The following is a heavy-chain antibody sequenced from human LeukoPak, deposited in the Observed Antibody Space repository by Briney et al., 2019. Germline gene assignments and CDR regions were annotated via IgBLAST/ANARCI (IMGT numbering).Heavy chain of an antibody. CDR1: GGTFSSYA. D-gene: IGHD1-14*01. CDR3: ARASRGIQPNDY. Sequence: ASVKVSCKASGGTFSSYAISWVRQAHGEGLERMGWISAYNGNTNYAQKLQGRVTMTTDTSTSTAYMELRSLGSDDTAVYYCARASRGIQPNDYWGQGTLVTVSS. V-gene: IGHV1-18*01. J-gene: IGHJ4*02. CDR2: ISAYNGNT.